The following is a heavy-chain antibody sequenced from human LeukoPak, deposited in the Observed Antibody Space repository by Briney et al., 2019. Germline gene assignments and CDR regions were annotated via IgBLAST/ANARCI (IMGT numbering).Heavy chain of an antibody. CDR2: IIPIFGTA. D-gene: IGHD2-15*01. CDR3: ARALGYCSGGSCYSSWFDP. Sequence: SVKVSCKASGGTFSSYAISWVRQAPGQGLEWMGGIIPIFGTANYAQKFQGRVTITTDESTSTAYMELSSLRSEDTAVYYCARALGYCSGGSCYSSWFDPWGQGTLVTASS. CDR1: GGTFSSYA. J-gene: IGHJ5*02. V-gene: IGHV1-69*05.